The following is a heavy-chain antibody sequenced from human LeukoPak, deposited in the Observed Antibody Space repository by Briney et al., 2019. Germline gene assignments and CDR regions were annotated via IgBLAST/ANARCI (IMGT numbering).Heavy chain of an antibody. CDR1: GYSISSGYY. J-gene: IGHJ4*02. Sequence: SETLSLTCTVSGYSISSGYYWGWIRQPPGKGLEWIGSIYHSGSTYYNPSLKSRVTISVDTSKNQFSLKLSSVTAADTAVYYCARGRAGYSNYFDYWGQGTLVTVSS. D-gene: IGHD6-13*01. CDR3: ARGRAGYSNYFDY. CDR2: IYHSGST. V-gene: IGHV4-38-2*02.